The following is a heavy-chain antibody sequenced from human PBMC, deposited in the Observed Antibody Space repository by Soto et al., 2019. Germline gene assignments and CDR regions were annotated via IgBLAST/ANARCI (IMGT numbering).Heavy chain of an antibody. V-gene: IGHV4-61*01. CDR2: IYYSGST. CDR1: GVSVSSGSYY. J-gene: IGHJ4*02. CDR3: AREPYSGSYYGLFDY. D-gene: IGHD1-26*01. Sequence: SETLSLTCPVSGVSVSSGSYYWSWIRQPPGKGLEWIGYIYYSGSTNYNPSLKSRVTISVDTSKNQFSLKLSSVTAADTAVYYCAREPYSGSYYGLFDYWGQGTLVTVSS.